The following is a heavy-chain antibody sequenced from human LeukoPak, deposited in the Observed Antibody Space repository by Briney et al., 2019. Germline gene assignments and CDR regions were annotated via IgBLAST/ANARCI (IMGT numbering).Heavy chain of an antibody. D-gene: IGHD5-18*01. J-gene: IGHJ6*02. Sequence: VASVKVSCKASGGTFSSYAISWVRQAPGQGLEWMGRIIPILGIANFAQKFQGRVTITADRSTSTAYMELSSLRSEDTAVYYCARVDTAMVLYGMDVWGQGTTVTVSS. CDR1: GGTFSSYA. V-gene: IGHV1-69*04. CDR3: ARVDTAMVLYGMDV. CDR2: IIPILGIA.